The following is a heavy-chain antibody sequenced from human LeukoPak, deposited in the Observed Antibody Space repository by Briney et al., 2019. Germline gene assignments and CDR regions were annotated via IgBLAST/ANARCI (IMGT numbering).Heavy chain of an antibody. D-gene: IGHD6-19*01. CDR2: ISGSGDRI. CDR3: AKDPYSTGLYQGYYFDY. J-gene: IGHJ4*02. V-gene: IGHV3-23*01. Sequence: PGGSLRLSCAASGFTFSTYAMSWVRQAPGKGLEWVSGISGSGDRIYYADSVKGRFSISRDNSKNTLYLQMNCLRDGDTAVYYCAKDPYSTGLYQGYYFDYWGRGTLVTVSS. CDR1: GFTFSTYA.